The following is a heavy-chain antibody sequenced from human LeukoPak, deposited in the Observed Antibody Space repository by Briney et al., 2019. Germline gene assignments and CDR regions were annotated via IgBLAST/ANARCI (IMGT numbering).Heavy chain of an antibody. V-gene: IGHV1-18*01. CDR2: ISAYNGNT. CDR1: GYTFTSYG. Sequence: ASVKVSCKASGYTFTSYGISWVRQAPGQGLEWMGWISAYNGNTNYAQKLQGRVTMTTDTSTSTAYMELRSLRSDDTAVYYCASFSGWTTKGFLGYRGQGTLVTVSS. CDR3: ASFSGWTTKGFLGY. D-gene: IGHD6-19*01. J-gene: IGHJ4*02.